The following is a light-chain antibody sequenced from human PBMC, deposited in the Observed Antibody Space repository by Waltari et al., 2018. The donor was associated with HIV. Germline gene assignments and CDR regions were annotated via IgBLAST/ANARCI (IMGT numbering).Light chain of an antibody. J-gene: IGKJ2*01. CDR3: QQYGSSPYT. CDR2: GAS. V-gene: IGKV3-20*01. CDR1: QSVTNDF. Sequence: EIVLTQSPGTLSLSPGERATLSCRASQSVTNDFLAWYQQKPGQAPRLLIYGASFRATGIPDRFSGSGTGTDFTLTISRLEPEDLAVYYCQQYGSSPYTFGQGTKLEIK.